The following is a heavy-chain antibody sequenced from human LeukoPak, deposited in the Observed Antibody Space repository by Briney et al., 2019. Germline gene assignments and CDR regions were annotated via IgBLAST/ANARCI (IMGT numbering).Heavy chain of an antibody. V-gene: IGHV4-59*08. CDR1: GGSISSYH. J-gene: IGHJ2*01. CDR3: ARHGPGGYYDTSGYYVLYWYFDL. D-gene: IGHD3-22*01. CDR2: IHYSGST. Sequence: SETLSLTCTVSGGSISSYHWSWIRQPPGKGLEWIGYIHYSGSTDYNPSLKSRVTISGDTSKHQLSLKLSSVTAADTAVYYCARHGPGGYYDTSGYYVLYWYFDLWGRGTLVTVSS.